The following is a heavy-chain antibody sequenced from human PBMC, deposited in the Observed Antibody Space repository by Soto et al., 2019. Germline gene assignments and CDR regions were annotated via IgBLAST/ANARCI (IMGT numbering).Heavy chain of an antibody. CDR1: GGTFSSYA. CDR2: IIPIFGTA. J-gene: IGHJ4*02. D-gene: IGHD3-10*01. V-gene: IGHV1-69*12. Sequence: QVQLVQSGAEVKKPGSSVKVSCKASGGTFSSYAISWVRQAPGQGLEWMGGIIPIFGTANYAQKFQGRVTITADESTSTAYMELSSLRSEDTAVYYCARTGTMVPVEMATIEYYFDYWGQGTLVTVSS. CDR3: ARTGTMVPVEMATIEYYFDY.